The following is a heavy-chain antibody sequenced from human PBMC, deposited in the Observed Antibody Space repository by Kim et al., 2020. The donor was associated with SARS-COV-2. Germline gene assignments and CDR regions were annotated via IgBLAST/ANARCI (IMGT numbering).Heavy chain of an antibody. D-gene: IGHD2-2*01. Sequence: SETLSLTCTVSGGSISSYYWSWIRQPPGKGLEWIGYIYYSGSTNYNPSLKSRVTISVDTSKNQFSLKLSSVTAADTAVYYCARRGLGYCSSTSCYSGFDPWGQGNLVTVSS. J-gene: IGHJ5*02. CDR3: ARRGLGYCSSTSCYSGFDP. CDR1: GGSISSYY. V-gene: IGHV4-59*08. CDR2: IYYSGST.